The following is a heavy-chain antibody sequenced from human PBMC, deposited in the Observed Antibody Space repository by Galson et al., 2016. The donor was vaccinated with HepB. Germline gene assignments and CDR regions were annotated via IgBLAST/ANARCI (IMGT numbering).Heavy chain of an antibody. V-gene: IGHV4-59*01. CDR2: VYNSGST. CDR3: ARVSYYDSSGYYFDY. Sequence: SETLSLTCVVSGGSISSSHWSWLRQPPGKGLEWIGNVYNSGSTNYDPSLKSRVTTSVDTSRSQFSLKLTSVTAADPAVYFCARVSYYDSSGYYFDYWGQGTQVTVSS. CDR1: GGSISSSH. J-gene: IGHJ4*02. D-gene: IGHD3-22*01.